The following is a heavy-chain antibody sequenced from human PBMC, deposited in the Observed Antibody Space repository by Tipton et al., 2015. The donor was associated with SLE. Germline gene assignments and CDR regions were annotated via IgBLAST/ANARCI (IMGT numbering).Heavy chain of an antibody. D-gene: IGHD3-3*01. J-gene: IGHJ4*02. CDR3: ARDVGSGPGY. Sequence: TLSLSCTVSGGSISSSSYYWGWIRQPPGKGLEWIGSIYYSGSTYYNPSLKSRVTISVDTSENQFSLKLSPVTAADTAVYYCARDVGSGPGYWGQGTLVTVSS. CDR2: IYYSGST. CDR1: GGSISSSSYY. V-gene: IGHV4-39*07.